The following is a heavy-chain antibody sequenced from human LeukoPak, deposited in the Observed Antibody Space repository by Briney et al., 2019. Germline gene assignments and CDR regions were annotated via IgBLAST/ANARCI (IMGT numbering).Heavy chain of an antibody. CDR1: GFTFDDYS. D-gene: IGHD3-10*01. CDR3: AKDAPPLMVRGAFDY. V-gene: IGHV3-23*01. Sequence: GGSLRLSCAASGFTFDDYSMHWVRQAPGKGLEWVSAISGSGGSTYYADSVKGRFTISRDNSKNTLYLQMNSLRAEDTAVYYCAKDAPPLMVRGAFDYWGQGTLVTVSS. CDR2: ISGSGGST. J-gene: IGHJ4*02.